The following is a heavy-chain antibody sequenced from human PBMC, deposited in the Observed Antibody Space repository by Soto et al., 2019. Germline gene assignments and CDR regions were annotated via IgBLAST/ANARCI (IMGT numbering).Heavy chain of an antibody. D-gene: IGHD3-22*01. CDR3: ARDHYYDSSGLNY. CDR2: IYYSGST. J-gene: IGHJ4*02. CDR1: GGSISSGDYY. Sequence: PSETLSLTCTVSGGSISSGDYYWSWIRQPPGKGLEWIGYIYYSGSTYYNPSLKSRVTISVDTSKNQFSLKLSSVTAADTAVYYCARDHYYDSSGLNYWGQGTLVTVSS. V-gene: IGHV4-30-4*01.